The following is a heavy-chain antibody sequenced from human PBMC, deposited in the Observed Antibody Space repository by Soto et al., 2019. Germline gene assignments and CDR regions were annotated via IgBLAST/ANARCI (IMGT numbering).Heavy chain of an antibody. CDR2: IIPIPDIT. Sequence: QVQLVQSGAEVRKPGSSVKVSCKAPGGTFSTYIISWVRQAPGQGLEWMGRIIPIPDITNYAQKFQGRVPGTADGSTSTAYMELTSLKSEDTAVCYCARDRITTRGDAFDLWGQGTMVTVSS. V-gene: IGHV1-69*08. CDR3: ARDRITTRGDAFDL. CDR1: GGTFSTYI. D-gene: IGHD3-3*01. J-gene: IGHJ3*01.